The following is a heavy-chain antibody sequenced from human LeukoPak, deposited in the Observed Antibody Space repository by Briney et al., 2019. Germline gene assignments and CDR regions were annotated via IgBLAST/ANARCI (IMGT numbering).Heavy chain of an antibody. J-gene: IGHJ2*01. CDR1: GGSLSSKY. D-gene: IGHD3-22*01. CDR2: IYYSGST. CDR3: ARVGYCSHSSGEFYFDL. Sequence: SETLSLTCTVSGGSLSSKYWSWMRQPPGKGLEWIGYIYYSGSTNYNPSLKSRVTISADTSKNQFSLKLNSVTAADTPVYYRARVGYCSHSSGEFYFDLWGRGTLVTVSS. V-gene: IGHV4-59*01.